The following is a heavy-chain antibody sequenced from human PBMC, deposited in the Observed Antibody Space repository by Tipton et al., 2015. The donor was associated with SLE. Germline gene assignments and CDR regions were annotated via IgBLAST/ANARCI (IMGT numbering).Heavy chain of an antibody. V-gene: IGHV3-21*04. J-gene: IGHJ4*02. D-gene: IGHD4-17*01. CDR2: ISSSSSYI. Sequence: SLRLSCAASGFTFSSYSMNWVRQAPGKGLEWVSSISSSSSYIYYADSVKGRFTISRDNAKNSLYLQMNSLRAEDTAVYYCASAPTVTTDYWGQGTLVTVSS. CDR3: ASAPTVTTDY. CDR1: GFTFSSYS.